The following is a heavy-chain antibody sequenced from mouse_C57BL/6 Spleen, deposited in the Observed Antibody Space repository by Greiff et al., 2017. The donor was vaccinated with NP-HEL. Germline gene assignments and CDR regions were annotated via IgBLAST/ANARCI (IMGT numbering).Heavy chain of an antibody. CDR3: VSNWPAWFAY. V-gene: IGHV1-19*01. CDR1: GYTFTDYY. J-gene: IGHJ3*01. CDR2: INPYNGGT. Sequence: EFQLQQSGPGLVKPGASVKMSCKASGYTFTDYYMNWVKQSHGKSLEWIGVINPYNGGTSYNQKFKGKATLTVDKSSSTAYMELNSLTSEDSAVYYCVSNWPAWFAYWGQGTLVTVSA. D-gene: IGHD4-1*01.